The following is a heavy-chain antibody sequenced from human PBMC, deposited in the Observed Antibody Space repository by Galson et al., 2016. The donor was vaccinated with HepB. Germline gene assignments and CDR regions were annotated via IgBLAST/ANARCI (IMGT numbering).Heavy chain of an antibody. Sequence: SLRLSCAASGFPFSDYEINWVRQAPGKGLEWISYISTSGGTIYYADSVMGRFTISRDNAKNSVFLQMNGLRAEDTALYFCARERGCSYGYGCYGLDVWGQGTTVIVSS. D-gene: IGHD5-18*01. V-gene: IGHV3-48*03. CDR3: ARERGCSYGYGCYGLDV. J-gene: IGHJ6*02. CDR1: GFPFSDYE. CDR2: ISTSGGTI.